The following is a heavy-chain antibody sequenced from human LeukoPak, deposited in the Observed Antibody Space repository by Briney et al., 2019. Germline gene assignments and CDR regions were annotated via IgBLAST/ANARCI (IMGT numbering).Heavy chain of an antibody. CDR3: ARTVAGRYYYYGMDV. V-gene: IGHV4-34*01. J-gene: IGHJ6*02. CDR1: GGSFSGYY. CDR2: INHSGST. Sequence: SETLSLTCAVYGGSFSGYYWSWIRQPPGKGLEWIGEINHSGSTNYNPPLKSRVTISVDTSKNQFSLKLSSVTAADTAVYYCARTVAGRYYYYGMDVWGQGTTVTVSS. D-gene: IGHD6-19*01.